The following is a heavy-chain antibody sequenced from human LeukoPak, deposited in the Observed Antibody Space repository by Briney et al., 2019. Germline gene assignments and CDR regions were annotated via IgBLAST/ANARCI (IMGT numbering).Heavy chain of an antibody. V-gene: IGHV3-48*01. D-gene: IGHD2-2*01. J-gene: IGHJ4*02. CDR1: GFTFSSFS. CDR3: ARDQGYCTTTSCFDIGYYLDC. CDR2: IGTSSTAI. Sequence: GGSLRLSCAASGFTFSSFSMNWVRQAPGKGLEWVSYIGTSSTAIYYADSVRGRFTSSRDNSKATLYLQMNSLRAEDTAVYYCARDQGYCTTTSCFDIGYYLDCWGQGALVTVSS.